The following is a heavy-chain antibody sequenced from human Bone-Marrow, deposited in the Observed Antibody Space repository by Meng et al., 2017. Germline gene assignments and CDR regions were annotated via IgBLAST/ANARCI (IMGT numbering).Heavy chain of an antibody. CDR2: INPNSGGT. D-gene: IGHD6-19*01. CDR1: GYTFTAYW. CDR3: ARVPGYSSGWYYFDY. J-gene: IGHJ4*02. V-gene: IGHV1-2*06. Sequence: HVQPAQSGAEVKNPGASVKVSCKPSGYTFTAYWLHWVRQAPGQGLEWMGRINPNSGGTNYAQKFQGRVTMTRDTSISTAYMELSRLRSDDTAVYYCARVPGYSSGWYYFDYWGQGTLVTVSS.